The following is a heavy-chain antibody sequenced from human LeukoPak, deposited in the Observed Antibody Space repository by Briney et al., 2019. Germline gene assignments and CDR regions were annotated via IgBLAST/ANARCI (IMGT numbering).Heavy chain of an antibody. D-gene: IGHD2-15*01. V-gene: IGHV3-23*01. CDR1: GFTFSSYV. CDR3: AKSISGSNYFDY. J-gene: IGHJ4*02. Sequence: GGSLRLSCAASGFTFSSYVMSWVRQAPGKGLEWVSSVTASGASTYYADSVKGRFTISRDNSKNTLSVEMNSLRAEDTAVYYCAKSISGSNYFDYWGQGILVTVSS. CDR2: VTASGAST.